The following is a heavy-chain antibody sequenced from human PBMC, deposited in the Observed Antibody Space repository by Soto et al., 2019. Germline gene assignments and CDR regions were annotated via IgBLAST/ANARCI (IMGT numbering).Heavy chain of an antibody. V-gene: IGHV3-7*05. CDR3: ARDIGLLSDYDFWSGYIYFDY. CDR2: IKQDGSEK. J-gene: IGHJ4*02. CDR1: GFTFSSYW. D-gene: IGHD3-3*01. Sequence: GGSLRLSCAASGFTFSSYWMSWVRQAPGKGLEWVANIKQDGSEKYYVDSVEGRFTISRDNAKNSLYLQMNSLRAEDTAVYYCARDIGLLSDYDFWSGYIYFDYWGQGTLVTVSS.